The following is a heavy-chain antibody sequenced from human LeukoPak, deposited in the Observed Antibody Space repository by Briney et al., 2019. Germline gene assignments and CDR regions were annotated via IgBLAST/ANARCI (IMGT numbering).Heavy chain of an antibody. CDR2: INPNSGGT. CDR3: ARAGTVSGSYLGYYYYYMDV. CDR1: GYTFTGYY. J-gene: IGHJ6*03. D-gene: IGHD1-26*01. Sequence: GASVKVSCKASGYTFTGYYIHWVRQAPGQGLEWMGWINPNSGGTHSVQKFQGRVTMTRDTSISTGYMELSRLRSDDTAVYYCARAGTVSGSYLGYYYYYMDVWGKGTTVTVSS. V-gene: IGHV1-2*02.